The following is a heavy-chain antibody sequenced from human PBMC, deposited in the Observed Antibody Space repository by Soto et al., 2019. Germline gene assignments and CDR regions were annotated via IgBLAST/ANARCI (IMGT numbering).Heavy chain of an antibody. J-gene: IGHJ2*01. CDR2: ISAYNGNT. CDR1: GYTFTSYG. CDR3: ARDQRWAGGSGSTWYFDL. D-gene: IGHD6-19*01. V-gene: IGHV1-18*01. Sequence: QVQLVQSGAEVKKPGASVKVSCKASGYTFTSYGISWVRQAPGQGLECMGWISAYNGNTNYAQKLQGRVTMTTDTSTSTAYMELRSLRSDDTAVYYCARDQRWAGGSGSTWYFDLWGRGTLVTVSS.